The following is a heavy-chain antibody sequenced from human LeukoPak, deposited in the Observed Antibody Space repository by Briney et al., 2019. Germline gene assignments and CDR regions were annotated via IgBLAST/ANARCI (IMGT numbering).Heavy chain of an antibody. CDR2: ISGSGGST. CDR3: AKEGYCSGGSCYSGWFDH. D-gene: IGHD2-15*01. J-gene: IGHJ5*02. Sequence: GGSLRLSCAASGFTFSSYAMSWVRQAPGKGLEWVSAISGSGGSTYYADSVKGRFTISRDNSKNTLYLQMNSLRAEDTAVYYCAKEGYCSGGSCYSGWFDHWGQGTLVTVSS. V-gene: IGHV3-23*01. CDR1: GFTFSSYA.